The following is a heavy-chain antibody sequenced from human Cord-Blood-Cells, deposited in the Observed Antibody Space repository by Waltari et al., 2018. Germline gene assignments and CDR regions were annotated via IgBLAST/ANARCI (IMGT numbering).Heavy chain of an antibody. D-gene: IGHD1-20*01. CDR3: ARGGNWNYFDY. J-gene: IGHJ4*02. CDR2: WSPMLGIG. V-gene: IGHV1-69*04. Sequence: QVQLVQSGAEVKKPGSSVKVSCKASGGTFSSYAISWVRQAPGKGLEWMGGWSPMLGIGNYAQKLQRRVTMTADESTSTAYMELSRLMSEDTAVYYCARGGNWNYFDYWGQGTLVTVSS. CDR1: GGTFSSYA.